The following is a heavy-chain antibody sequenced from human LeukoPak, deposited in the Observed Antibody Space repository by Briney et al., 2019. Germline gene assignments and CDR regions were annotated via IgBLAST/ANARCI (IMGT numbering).Heavy chain of an antibody. J-gene: IGHJ4*02. V-gene: IGHV3-53*01. CDR2: IYSGGST. CDR3: ASIAVAGTVDY. D-gene: IGHD6-19*01. CDR1: GFTVSSNY. Sequence: WGSLRLSCAASGFTVSSNYMSRVRQAPGKGLEWVSVIYSGGSTYYADSVKGRFTISRDNSKNTLYLQMNSLRAEDTAVYYCASIAVAGTVDYWGQGTLVTVSS.